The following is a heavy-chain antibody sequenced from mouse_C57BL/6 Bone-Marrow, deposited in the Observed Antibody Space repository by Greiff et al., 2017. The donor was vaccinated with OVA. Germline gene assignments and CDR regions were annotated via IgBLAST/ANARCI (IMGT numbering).Heavy chain of an antibody. CDR3: ARHFGYYVPFAY. D-gene: IGHD2-3*01. CDR1: GFTFSDYY. Sequence: EVQRVESGGGLVQPGGSLKLSCAASGFTFSDYYMYWVRQTPEKRLEWVAYISNGGGSTYYPDTVKGRFTISRDKAKNTLYLQMSRLKSEDTAMYYCARHFGYYVPFAYWGQGTLVTVSA. CDR2: ISNGGGST. J-gene: IGHJ3*01. V-gene: IGHV5-12*01.